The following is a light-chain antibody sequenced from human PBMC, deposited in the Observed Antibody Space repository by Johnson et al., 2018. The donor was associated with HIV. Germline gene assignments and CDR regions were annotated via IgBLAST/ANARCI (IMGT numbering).Light chain of an antibody. V-gene: IGLV1-51*01. CDR2: DNN. CDR3: GTWDSSLSVLYV. Sequence: QSVLTQPPSVSAAPGQKVTISCSGSSSNIGNNYVSWYQQLPGTAPKLLIYDNNKRPSGIPDRFSGSKSGTSATLGITGLQTGDEADYYCGTWDSSLSVLYVFGTGTKVPVL. CDR1: SSNIGNNY. J-gene: IGLJ1*01.